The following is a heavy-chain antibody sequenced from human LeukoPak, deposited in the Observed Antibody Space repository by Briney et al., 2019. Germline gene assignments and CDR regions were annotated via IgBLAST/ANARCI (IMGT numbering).Heavy chain of an antibody. CDR1: RFTFSSYG. Sequence: GGSLRLSRAASRFTFSSYGMHWVRRAPGKGLEWVAVISYDGNNRYYADSVKGRFTISRYNSKNTLYLQMNSLRAEDTAVYYCAKVKGEVIGAFDIWGQGTMVTVSS. D-gene: IGHD3-16*01. CDR2: ISYDGNNR. V-gene: IGHV3-30*18. CDR3: AKVKGEVIGAFDI. J-gene: IGHJ3*02.